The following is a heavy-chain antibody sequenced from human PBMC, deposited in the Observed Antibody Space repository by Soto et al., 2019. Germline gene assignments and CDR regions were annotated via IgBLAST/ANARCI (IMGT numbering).Heavy chain of an antibody. CDR1: GFTFSASA. V-gene: IGHV3-73*02. J-gene: IGHJ4*02. Sequence: EVQLVESGGGLVQPGSSLRLSCAASGFTFSASAIHWVRQASGKGLEWVGRVRTKNNNYATTYAASVTGRFTISRDDSRNTGFLQMSSLKTEDTAIYYCTSYDNSGYFYLNYWGQGTLVTVSS. CDR2: VRTKNNNYAT. D-gene: IGHD3-22*01. CDR3: TSYDNSGYFYLNY.